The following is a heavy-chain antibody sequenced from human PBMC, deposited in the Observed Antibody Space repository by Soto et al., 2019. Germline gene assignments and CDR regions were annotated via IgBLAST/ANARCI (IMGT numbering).Heavy chain of an antibody. J-gene: IGHJ6*02. CDR2: FYYSEST. D-gene: IGHD2-2*01. V-gene: IGHV4-39*02. CDR1: GGSISSGPYS. CDR3: ARLGGYCSSTSCYGYYAMDV. Sequence: QLQLQESGPGLVKPSETLSLTCTVSGGSISSGPYSWGWIRQPPGGGLECIGTFYYSESTYYNPSLEGLVNISVDTSKIPFSLKVSSVTVADTAVYYCARLGGYCSSTSCYGYYAMDVWGQGATVTVSS.